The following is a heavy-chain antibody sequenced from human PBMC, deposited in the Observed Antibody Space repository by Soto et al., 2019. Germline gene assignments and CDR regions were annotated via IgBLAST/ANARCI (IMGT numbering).Heavy chain of an antibody. CDR1: GYSISSGYY. Sequence: SETLSLTCAVSGYSISSGYYWGWIRQPPGKGLEWIGSIYHSGSTYYNPSLKSRVTISVDTSKNQFSLKLSSVTAADTAVYYCARQPYDSSGYYYFYYYGMDVWGQGTTVTVSS. CDR3: ARQPYDSSGYYYFYYYGMDV. J-gene: IGHJ6*02. D-gene: IGHD3-22*01. V-gene: IGHV4-38-2*01. CDR2: IYHSGST.